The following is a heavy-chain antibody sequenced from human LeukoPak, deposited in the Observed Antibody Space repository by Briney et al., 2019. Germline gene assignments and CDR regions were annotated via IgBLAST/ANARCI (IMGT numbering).Heavy chain of an antibody. CDR3: ASSSLVVVVTYGFDI. Sequence: SGTLSLTCTVSNGPITSTKWWSWVRQPPGKGLEWIGEISQTGSTNYNPSFNSRVTMSVDKSKNQFSLNLKSVTAADTALYYCASSSLVVVVTYGFDIWGRGTAVTVSS. CDR1: NGPITSTKW. J-gene: IGHJ3*02. V-gene: IGHV4-4*02. CDR2: ISQTGST. D-gene: IGHD2-21*01.